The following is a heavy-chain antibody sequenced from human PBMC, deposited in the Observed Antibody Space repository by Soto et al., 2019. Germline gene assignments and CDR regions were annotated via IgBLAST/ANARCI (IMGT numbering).Heavy chain of an antibody. CDR2: ISAYNGNT. V-gene: IGHV1-18*01. CDR3: ARDPGETKRRSLYYATGHYGMDV. J-gene: IGHJ6*02. CDR1: GYTFTSYG. D-gene: IGHD2-2*02. Sequence: QVQLVQSGAEVKKPGASVKVSCKASGYTFTSYGISWVRQAPGQGLEWMGWISAYNGNTNYAQKLQGRVTMTTDTSTSTAYMELRSLRSGDTAVYYCARDPGETKRRSLYYATGHYGMDVWGQGTTVTVSS.